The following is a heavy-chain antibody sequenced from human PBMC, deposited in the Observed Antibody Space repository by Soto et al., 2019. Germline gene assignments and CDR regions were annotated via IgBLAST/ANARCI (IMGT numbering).Heavy chain of an antibody. CDR3: ARDAPDITMIVVGDAFDI. CDR2: IKQDGSEK. CDR1: GFTFSSYW. D-gene: IGHD3-22*01. Sequence: EVQLVESGGGLVQPGGSLRLSCAASGFTFSSYWMSWVRQAPGKGLEWVANIKQDGSEKYYVDSVKGRFTISRDNAKNSLYLQMNSLRAEDTAVYYCARDAPDITMIVVGDAFDIWGQGTMVTVSS. J-gene: IGHJ3*02. V-gene: IGHV3-7*01.